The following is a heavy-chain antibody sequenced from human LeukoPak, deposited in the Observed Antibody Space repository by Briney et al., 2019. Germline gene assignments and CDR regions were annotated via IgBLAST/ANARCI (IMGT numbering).Heavy chain of an antibody. CDR3: ARGTQTIFGVIDY. CDR1: GYTFTGYY. CDR2: IHPNNGDT. V-gene: IGHV1-2*02. D-gene: IGHD3-3*01. J-gene: IGHJ4*02. Sequence: ASVKVSCKTSGYTFTGYYMHWVRQPPGQGLVWMGWIHPNNGDTIYARSFQGRVTMTSDTSISTAYLELNSIVSDDTAMYFCARGTQTIFGVIDYWGQGTLVTVSS.